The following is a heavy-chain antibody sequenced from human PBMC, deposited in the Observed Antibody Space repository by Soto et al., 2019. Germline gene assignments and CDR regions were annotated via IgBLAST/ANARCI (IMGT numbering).Heavy chain of an antibody. CDR1: GDLFNNYA. CDR2: ISPLFSTT. V-gene: IGHV1-69*01. CDR3: AASARVADAGYFKF. J-gene: IGHJ4*02. D-gene: IGHD6-13*01. Sequence: VQLVQSGAEVKEPGSSVKVSCKATGDLFNNYAFNWVRQAPGQGLEWMGRISPLFSTTNYAQKFQGRVTIGADELTTSVYLEVSNLVSEDTAMYYCAASARVADAGYFKFWGQGTLVTVSP.